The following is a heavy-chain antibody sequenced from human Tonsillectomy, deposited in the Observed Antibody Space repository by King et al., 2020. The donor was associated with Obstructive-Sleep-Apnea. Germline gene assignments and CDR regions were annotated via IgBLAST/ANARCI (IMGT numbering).Heavy chain of an antibody. J-gene: IGHJ4*02. CDR2: ISGSGGST. D-gene: IGHD5-18*01. CDR3: AKDIGIQLWLPDY. CDR1: GLTFSRYV. V-gene: IGHV3-23*04. Sequence: VQLVESGGGLVQPGGSLRLSCAASGLTFSRYVMSLVRQAPGKGLEWGSAISGSGGSTYYADSGKGRFTISRDNSNNTLYLQMNSLRAEDTAVYYCAKDIGIQLWLPDYWGQGTLVTVSS.